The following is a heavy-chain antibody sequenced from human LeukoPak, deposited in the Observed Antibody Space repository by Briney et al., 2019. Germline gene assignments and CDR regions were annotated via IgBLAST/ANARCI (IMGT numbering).Heavy chain of an antibody. CDR1: GGSISSYY. CDR3: ARSSSSWYWDPHYYYYMDV. J-gene: IGHJ6*03. CDR2: IYTSGST. Sequence: SETLSLTCTVSGGSISSYYWSWIRQPAGKGLEWIGRIYTSGSTNYNPSLKSRVTMSVDTSKNQFSLKLSSVTAADTAVYYCARSSSSWYWDPHYYYYMDVWGKGTTVTISS. D-gene: IGHD6-13*01. V-gene: IGHV4-4*07.